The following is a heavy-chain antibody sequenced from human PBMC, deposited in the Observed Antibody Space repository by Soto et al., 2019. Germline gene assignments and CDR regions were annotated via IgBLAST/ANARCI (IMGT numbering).Heavy chain of an antibody. CDR2: ISYDGSNK. CDR3: ARELVVPAAPNKPPYYYYYYGMDV. V-gene: IGHV3-30-3*01. CDR1: GFTFSSYA. D-gene: IGHD2-2*01. J-gene: IGHJ6*02. Sequence: QVQLVESGGGVVQPGRSLRLSCAASGFTFSSYAMHWVRQAPGKGLEWVAVISYDGSNKYYADSVKGRFTISRDNSKNTLYLQMNRLRAKDTAVYYCARELVVPAAPNKPPYYYYYYGMDVWGQGTTVTVSS.